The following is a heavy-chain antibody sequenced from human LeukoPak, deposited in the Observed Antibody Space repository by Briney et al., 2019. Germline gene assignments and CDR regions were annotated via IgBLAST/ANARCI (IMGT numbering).Heavy chain of an antibody. CDR1: GGSISSYY. CDR3: ARDYKAAGSDWFDP. D-gene: IGHD6-13*01. V-gene: IGHV4-59*01. J-gene: IGHJ5*02. Sequence: SETLSLTCTVSGGSISSYYWSWIRQPPGKGLEWIGYIYYSGSTNYNPSLKSRVTISVDTPKNQFSLKLSSVTAADAAVYYCARDYKAAGSDWFDPWGQGTLVTVSS. CDR2: IYYSGST.